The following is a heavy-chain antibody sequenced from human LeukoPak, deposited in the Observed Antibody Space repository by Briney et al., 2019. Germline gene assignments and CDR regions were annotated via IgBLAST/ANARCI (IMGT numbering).Heavy chain of an antibody. J-gene: IGHJ4*02. Sequence: GGSLRLSCAASGFTVSSNYMSWVRQAPGKGLEWVSVIYSGGSTYYADSVKGRFTISRDNSKNTLYLQMNSLGAEDTAVYYCARERADYGDYVFDYWGQGTLVTVSS. CDR3: ARERADYGDYVFDY. V-gene: IGHV3-66*01. D-gene: IGHD4-17*01. CDR1: GFTVSSNY. CDR2: IYSGGST.